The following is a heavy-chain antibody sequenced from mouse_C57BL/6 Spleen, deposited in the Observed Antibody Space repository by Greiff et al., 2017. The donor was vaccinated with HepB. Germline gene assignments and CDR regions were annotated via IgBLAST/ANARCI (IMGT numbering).Heavy chain of an antibody. Sequence: EVMLVESGGDLVKPGGSLKLSCAASGFTFSSYGMSWVRQTPDKRLEWVATISSGGSYTYYPDSVKGRFTISRDNAKNTLYLQMSSLKSEDTAMYYCARDYVYDGAWYFDVWGTGTTVTVSS. V-gene: IGHV5-6*01. J-gene: IGHJ1*03. CDR1: GFTFSSYG. D-gene: IGHD2-2*01. CDR2: ISSGGSYT. CDR3: ARDYVYDGAWYFDV.